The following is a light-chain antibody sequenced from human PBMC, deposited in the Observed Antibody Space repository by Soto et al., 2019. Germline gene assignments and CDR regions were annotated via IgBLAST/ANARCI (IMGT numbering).Light chain of an antibody. Sequence: PGDTATLSCRASQRVVRYVAWYQQKPGQAPRLLIYDATIRASGIPARFSGSGSGTDFSLTISSLEPEDFAVYYCQQRYHGPPLTCGGGTKVEVK. V-gene: IGKV3-11*01. CDR3: QQRYHGPPLT. J-gene: IGKJ4*01. CDR2: DAT. CDR1: QRVVRY.